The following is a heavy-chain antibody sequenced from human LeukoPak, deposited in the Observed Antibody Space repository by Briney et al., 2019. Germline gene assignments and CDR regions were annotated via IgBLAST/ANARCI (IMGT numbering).Heavy chain of an antibody. D-gene: IGHD2-15*01. CDR1: GYSINSGYF. J-gene: IGHJ4*02. V-gene: IGHV4-38-2*02. Sequence: SETLSLTCTVSGYSINSGYFWGWVRQPPGKGPEWIGSIFHTGDVYYNPSLRSRVTVSVDTSRNQVSLKVTSVTAADTALYYCARVVASTSVDSWGQGILVTVSS. CDR3: ARVVASTSVDS. CDR2: IFHTGDV.